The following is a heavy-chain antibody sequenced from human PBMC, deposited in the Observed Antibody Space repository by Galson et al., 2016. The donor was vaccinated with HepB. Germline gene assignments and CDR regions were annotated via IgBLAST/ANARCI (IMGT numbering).Heavy chain of an antibody. V-gene: IGHV3-30-3*01. CDR3: ALYYYDSSGFVEYFQQ. J-gene: IGHJ1*01. D-gene: IGHD3-22*01. CDR1: GFSLSSFT. CDR2: ISYDGSTQ. Sequence: SLRLSCAASGFSLSSFTIHWVRQAPGKGLEWVSVISYDGSTQYYVESVKGRFTISRDNSKKTSYLQMNSLRAEDTAVYYCALYYYDSSGFVEYFQQWGQGTRVTVSS.